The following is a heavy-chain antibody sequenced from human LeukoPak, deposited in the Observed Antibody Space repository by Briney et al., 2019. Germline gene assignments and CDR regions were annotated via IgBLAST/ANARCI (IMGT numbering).Heavy chain of an antibody. Sequence: PSETLSLTCTVSGGSISSGGYYWSWIRQHPGKGLEWIGYIYYSGSTYYNPSLKSRVTISVDTSKNQFSLKLSSVTAADTAVYYCAREYGYRDDYHGMDVWGQGTTVAVSS. J-gene: IGHJ6*02. CDR3: AREYGYRDDYHGMDV. CDR1: GGSISSGGYY. CDR2: IYYSGST. V-gene: IGHV4-31*03. D-gene: IGHD5-12*01.